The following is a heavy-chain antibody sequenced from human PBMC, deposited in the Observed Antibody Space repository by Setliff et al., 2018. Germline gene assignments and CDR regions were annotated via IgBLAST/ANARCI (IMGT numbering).Heavy chain of an antibody. D-gene: IGHD6-19*01. CDR2: IGPNGDT. V-gene: IGHV3-13*01. CDR3: ASPRGSGWSQ. Sequence: GGSLRLSCAASGFTFSSYDIHWVRQVKGTGLEWVSSIGPNGDTYYLGAVKGRFTISRDNAKNSLYLQMNGLRVDDTAVYYCASPRGSGWSQWGQGTLVTVSS. CDR1: GFTFSSYD. J-gene: IGHJ4*02.